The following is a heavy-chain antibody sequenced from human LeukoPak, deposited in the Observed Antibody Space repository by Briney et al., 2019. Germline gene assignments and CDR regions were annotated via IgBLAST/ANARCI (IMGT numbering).Heavy chain of an antibody. CDR1: AYDFTGYY. V-gene: IGHV1-2*06. J-gene: IGHJ4*02. Sequence: ASVKVSCKVVAYDFTGYYIHWVRQAPGQGPEWVGRLNPNTGHAVYAFKFQGRVTITRDTSSSTAYMEVTRLTSDDTALYYCAKDRDGADRIILWGQGTLVTVSS. D-gene: IGHD5-24*01. CDR3: AKDRDGADRIIL. CDR2: LNPNTGHA.